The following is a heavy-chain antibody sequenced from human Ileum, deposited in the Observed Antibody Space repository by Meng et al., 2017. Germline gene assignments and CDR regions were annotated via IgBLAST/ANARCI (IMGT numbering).Heavy chain of an antibody. Sequence: QVQVVQSGAEVKNPGASMVLSCKASGDTFTNFSIHWLRQAPGQGREWIAWINGGNGNTYSSQSVRKSVTVTTDTSPNLTNMSLSGQTSGFTAVDYWAKGRGGGFTHWGQGTLVTVSS. CDR2: INGGNGNT. V-gene: IGHV1-3*01. J-gene: IGHJ4*02. D-gene: IGHD3-16*01. CDR3: AKGRGGGFTH. CDR1: GDTFTNFS.